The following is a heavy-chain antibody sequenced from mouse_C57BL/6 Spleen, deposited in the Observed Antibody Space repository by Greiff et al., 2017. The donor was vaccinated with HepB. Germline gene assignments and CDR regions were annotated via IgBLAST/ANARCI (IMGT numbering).Heavy chain of an antibody. J-gene: IGHJ2*01. Sequence: VQLQESGAELARPGASVKMSCKASGYTFTSYTMHWVKQRPGQGLEWIGYINPSSGYTKYNQKFKDKATLTADKSSSTAYMQLSSLTSEDSAVYYCARGYYGSSIYFDYWGQGTTLTVSS. CDR3: ARGYYGSSIYFDY. D-gene: IGHD1-1*01. V-gene: IGHV1-4*01. CDR2: INPSSGYT. CDR1: GYTFTSYT.